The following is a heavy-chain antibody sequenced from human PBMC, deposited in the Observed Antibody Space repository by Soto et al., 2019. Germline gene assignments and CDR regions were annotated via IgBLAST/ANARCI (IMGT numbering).Heavy chain of an antibody. CDR1: GISRSSSELV. V-gene: IGHV2-5*02. J-gene: IGHJ4*02. CDR3: ASSWRSSWFFDY. D-gene: IGHD6-13*01. CDR2: IYWDDDK. Sequence: QITLKEYGPTLVKPTQTLTLTCTCSGISRSSSELVVGWNHKPPGKAMECLSLIYWDDDKRYSTSLKSRLTITNDTSKSQLVLTMTNMVPVDTATYYGASSWRSSWFFDYWGQRTLVTVSS.